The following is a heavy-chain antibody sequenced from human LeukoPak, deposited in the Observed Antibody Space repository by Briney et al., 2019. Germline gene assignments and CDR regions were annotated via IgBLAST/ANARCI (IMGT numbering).Heavy chain of an antibody. J-gene: IGHJ4*02. Sequence: SETLFPTCTVSGGPLSAYYWTWIRQPPGKGLEWIGYIYDSGSTNYNPSLKSRVTISVDTSKNQFSLKLTSVTAADTAVYYCASGESGSTLGGYWGQGTLVTVSS. D-gene: IGHD5-12*01. CDR3: ASGESGSTLGGY. CDR1: GGPLSAYY. CDR2: IYDSGST. V-gene: IGHV4-59*01.